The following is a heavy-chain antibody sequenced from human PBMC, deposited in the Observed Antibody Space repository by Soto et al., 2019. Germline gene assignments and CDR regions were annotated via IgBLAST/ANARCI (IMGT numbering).Heavy chain of an antibody. J-gene: IGHJ6*02. Sequence: SETLSLTCVVSGNSVSSDYWWTWVRQTPGKGLEWNGEVFRTGQSNYNPSLQSRVTISLDKSKNQMSLNLNSVTAADTAVYYCARLPIHYYALDLWGQGTTVTVSS. V-gene: IGHV4-4*02. CDR3: ARLPIHYYALDL. CDR1: GNSVSSDYW. CDR2: VFRTGQS.